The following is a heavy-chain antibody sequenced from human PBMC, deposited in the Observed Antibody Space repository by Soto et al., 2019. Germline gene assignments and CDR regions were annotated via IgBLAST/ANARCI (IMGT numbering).Heavy chain of an antibody. D-gene: IGHD2-15*01. CDR2: VYHTGGT. V-gene: IGHV4-59*08. Sequence: QVQLQQSGPGLVKPSETLSLTCTVSSGPSSSHNWGWIRQTPGRGLEWIGYVYHTGGTSYNPSLSSRVTVSADTSTNHISLTLTSVTAADTAVYYCVRQGIGYLHGLVDVWGQGTMVTVSS. J-gene: IGHJ6*02. CDR3: VRQGIGYLHGLVDV. CDR1: SGPSSSHN.